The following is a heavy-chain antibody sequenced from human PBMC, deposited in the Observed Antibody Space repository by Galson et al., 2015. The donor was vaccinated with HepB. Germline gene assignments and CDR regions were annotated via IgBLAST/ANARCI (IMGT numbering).Heavy chain of an antibody. D-gene: IGHD2-15*01. J-gene: IGHJ5*02. CDR3: ARVVVVVVAATRESNWFDP. Sequence: SLRLSCAASGFTFSDYYMSWIRQAPGKGLEWVSYISSSNSYTNYADSVKGRFTISRDNAKNSLYLQMNSLRAEDTAVYYCARVVVVVVAATRESNWFDPWGQGTLVTVSS. CDR2: ISSSNSYT. V-gene: IGHV3-11*06. CDR1: GFTFSDYY.